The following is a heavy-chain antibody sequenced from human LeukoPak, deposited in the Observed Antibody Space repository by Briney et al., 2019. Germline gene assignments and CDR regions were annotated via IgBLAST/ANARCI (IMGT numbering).Heavy chain of an antibody. J-gene: IGHJ5*01. Sequence: GASVKVSCKASGYTFPGYFTHWVRQAPGQGLEWMGRINPNTGYPNHAQNFQGRVTMTRDTSISTAYMELSRLTTDDTAVYFCARGQPYGNYNYFDSWGQGTLVTVSS. CDR2: INPNTGYP. CDR3: ARGQPYGNYNYFDS. D-gene: IGHD4-11*01. CDR1: GYTFPGYF. V-gene: IGHV1-2*06.